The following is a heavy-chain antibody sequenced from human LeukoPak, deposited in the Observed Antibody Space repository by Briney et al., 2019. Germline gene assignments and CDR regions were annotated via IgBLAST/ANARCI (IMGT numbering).Heavy chain of an antibody. CDR2: ISGSGGST. J-gene: IGHJ6*02. CDR1: GFTFSSYA. V-gene: IGHV3-23*01. D-gene: IGHD6-13*01. CDR3: VKSFSSSWSYYYYYYGMDA. Sequence: PGGSLRLSCAASGFTFSSYAMSWVRQAPGKGLEWVSAISGSGGSTYYADSVKGRFTISRDNSKNTLYLQMNSLRAEDTAVYYCVKSFSSSWSYYYYYYGMDAWGQGTTVTVSS.